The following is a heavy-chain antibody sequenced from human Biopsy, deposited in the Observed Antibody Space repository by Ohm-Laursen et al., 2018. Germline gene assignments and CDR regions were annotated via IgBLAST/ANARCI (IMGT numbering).Heavy chain of an antibody. D-gene: IGHD4-17*01. J-gene: IGHJ6*02. CDR2: ISSSGSFI. Sequence: GSLRLSCAASGFGVNTYGMNWVRQAPGQGLEWVSSISSSGSFIYFADSVKGRFTISRDNARNSLYLQMNSLRAEDTAVYYCGRGQTVAPGYYGMDVWGQGTTVTVSS. CDR3: GRGQTVAPGYYGMDV. CDR1: GFGVNTYG. V-gene: IGHV3-21*01.